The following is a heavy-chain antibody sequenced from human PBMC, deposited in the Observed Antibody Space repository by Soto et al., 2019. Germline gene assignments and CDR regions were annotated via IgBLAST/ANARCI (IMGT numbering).Heavy chain of an antibody. CDR1: GYTFTSYG. V-gene: IGHV1-46*01. Sequence: ASVKVSCKASGYTFTSYGISWVRQAPGQGLEWMGIINPSGGSTSYAQKFQGRVTMTRDTSTSTVYMELSSLRSEDTAVYYCARVHPGPYCSGGSCYSVNMYGMDVWGQGTTVTVSS. J-gene: IGHJ6*02. CDR2: INPSGGST. D-gene: IGHD2-15*01. CDR3: ARVHPGPYCSGGSCYSVNMYGMDV.